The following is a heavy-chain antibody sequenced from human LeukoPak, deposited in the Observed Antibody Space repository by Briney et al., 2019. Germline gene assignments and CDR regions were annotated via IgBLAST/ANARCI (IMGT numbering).Heavy chain of an antibody. D-gene: IGHD3-3*01. CDR2: IHYSGST. CDR1: GDSISPYY. CDR3: ARGKSHDLWSGYRPSWFDS. J-gene: IGHJ5*01. V-gene: IGHV4-59*01. Sequence: SETLSVTCTVSGDSISPYYWTWIRQPPGNGLEWIGYIHYSGSTNYNPSLKSRLAISLDMSKNQFSLRLRSVTAADTAVYYCARGKSHDLWSGYRPSWFDSWGQGTRVTVSS.